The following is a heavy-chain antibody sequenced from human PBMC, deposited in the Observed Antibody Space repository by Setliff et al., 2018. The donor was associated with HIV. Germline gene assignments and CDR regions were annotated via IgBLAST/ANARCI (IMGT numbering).Heavy chain of an antibody. V-gene: IGHV4-34*12. D-gene: IGHD1-1*01. J-gene: IGHJ4*02. Sequence: SETLSLTCTVSGGSFTGHYWAWIRQPTGKGLEWIGHIFHTGYSIYSPSLKSRVTMSVDTSKNEFSLKMTSVIAADAAVYFCARLAATYGNHRFDYWGQGGPVTVSS. CDR3: ARLAATYGNHRFDY. CDR1: GGSFTGHY. CDR2: IFHTGYS.